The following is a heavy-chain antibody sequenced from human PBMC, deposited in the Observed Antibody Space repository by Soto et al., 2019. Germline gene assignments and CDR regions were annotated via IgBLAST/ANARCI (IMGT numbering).Heavy chain of an antibody. J-gene: IGHJ6*02. Sequence: PGGSLRLSCAASGFTFSAYGMHWVRQAPGKGQEWVAVISYDGTNKYYADSVKGRFTISRDNSKNTLYLQLNSLRAEDTALYYCAKDATRLVTLSSSNYYYYYSMDVWGQGTTVTVSS. CDR2: ISYDGTNK. CDR3: AKDATRLVTLSSSNYYYYYSMDV. D-gene: IGHD2-2*01. V-gene: IGHV3-30*18. CDR1: GFTFSAYG.